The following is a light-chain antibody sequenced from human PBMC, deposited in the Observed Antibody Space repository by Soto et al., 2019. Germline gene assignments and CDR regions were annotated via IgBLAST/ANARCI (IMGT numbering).Light chain of an antibody. V-gene: IGKV1-39*01. J-gene: IGKJ2*01. CDR1: QYSSTY. CDR2: ATS. CDR3: QQSYSTPYT. Sequence: DIQMTQSPSSLSASVGDRVTITCRASQYSSTYLSWYQQKQGKARKLLIYATSSLQSGFPSRFSGSRSGTDFTLTISSLQPEDFATYYCQQSYSTPYTFGQRTKLEIK.